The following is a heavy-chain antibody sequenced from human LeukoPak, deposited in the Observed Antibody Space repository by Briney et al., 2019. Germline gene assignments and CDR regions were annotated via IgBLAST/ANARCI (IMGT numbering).Heavy chain of an antibody. V-gene: IGHV3-21*04. Sequence: TGGSLRLSCAASGFTFSQYTMNWVRQAPGKGLEWVSSISTSGSYIYYADSVKGRFTISRDNAKNSLYLQMNSLRAADAAVYYCVKDLVDRAFTRGFDVWGQGTVVTVSS. CDR2: ISTSGSYI. J-gene: IGHJ3*01. CDR3: VKDLVDRAFTRGFDV. D-gene: IGHD3-10*01. CDR1: GFTFSQYT.